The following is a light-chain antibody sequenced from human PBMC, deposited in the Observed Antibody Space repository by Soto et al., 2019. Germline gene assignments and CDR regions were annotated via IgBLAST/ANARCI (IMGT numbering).Light chain of an antibody. V-gene: IGKV1-5*03. CDR3: QQYNSYSQT. CDR2: KAS. J-gene: IGKJ1*01. Sequence: DIQMTQSPSTLSASVGDRVTITCRASQSISSWLAWYQQKPGKAPKLLIYKASSLESGVPSRFSDSGSGTEFTLTISSLQPDDFAPYYCQQYNSYSQTFGQGTKVEIK. CDR1: QSISSW.